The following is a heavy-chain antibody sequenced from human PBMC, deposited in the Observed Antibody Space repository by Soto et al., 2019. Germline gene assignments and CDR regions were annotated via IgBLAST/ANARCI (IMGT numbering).Heavy chain of an antibody. J-gene: IGHJ6*02. Sequence: PSETLSLTCTVSGGSISSGGYYWSWIRQHPGKGLEWIGYIYYSGSTYYNPSLKSRVTISVDTSKNQFSLKLSSVTAADTAVYYCARDRPHYDILTGYYRYYYYGMDVWGQGTTVTVSS. CDR3: ARDRPHYDILTGYYRYYYYGMDV. CDR2: IYYSGST. V-gene: IGHV4-31*03. D-gene: IGHD3-9*01. CDR1: GGSISSGGYY.